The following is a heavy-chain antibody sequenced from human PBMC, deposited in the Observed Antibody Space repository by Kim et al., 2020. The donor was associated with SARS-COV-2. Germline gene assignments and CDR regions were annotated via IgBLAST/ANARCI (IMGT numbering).Heavy chain of an antibody. CDR2: ISYDGSNK. J-gene: IGHJ4*02. D-gene: IGHD2-2*01. V-gene: IGHV3-30*18. CDR3: AKDPTVVPAAIPSPVFDY. CDR1: GFTFSSYG. Sequence: GGSLRLSCAASGFTFSSYGMHWVRQAPGKGLEWVAVISYDGSNKYYADSVKGRFTVSRDNSKNTLYLQMNSLRAEDTAVYYCAKDPTVVPAAIPSPVFDYWGQGTLGTVSS.